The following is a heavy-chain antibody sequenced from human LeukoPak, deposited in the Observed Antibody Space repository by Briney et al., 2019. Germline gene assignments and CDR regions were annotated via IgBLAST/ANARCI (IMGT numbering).Heavy chain of an antibody. CDR2: IIPIFGTA. Sequence: SVKVSCKASGGTFSSYAISWVRQAPGQGLEWMGGIIPIFGTANYAQKFQGRVTITTDESTSTAYMELSSLRSEDTAAYYCARGGYCSGGSCYGSAFDYWGQGTLVTVSS. CDR1: GGTFSSYA. CDR3: ARGGYCSGGSCYGSAFDY. J-gene: IGHJ4*02. D-gene: IGHD2-15*01. V-gene: IGHV1-69*05.